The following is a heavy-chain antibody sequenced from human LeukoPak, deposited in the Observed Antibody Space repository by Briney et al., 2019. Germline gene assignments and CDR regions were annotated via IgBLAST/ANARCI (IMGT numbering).Heavy chain of an antibody. J-gene: IGHJ3*02. V-gene: IGHV4-59*01. CDR2: IYYSGST. CDR1: GGSISSYY. Sequence: PSETLSLTCTVSGGSISSYYWSWIRQPPGKGLEWIGYIYYSGSTNYNPSLKSRVTVSVDTSKNQFSLKLSSVTAAATAVYSCARLLNAPLRGAFDIWGQGTMVTVSS. CDR3: ARLLNAPLRGAFDI. D-gene: IGHD2-15*01.